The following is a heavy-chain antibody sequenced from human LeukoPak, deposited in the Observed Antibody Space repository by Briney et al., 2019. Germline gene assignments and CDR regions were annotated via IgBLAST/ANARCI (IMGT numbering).Heavy chain of an antibody. Sequence: SETLSLTCTVSGGSISSYYWSWIRQPPGKGLEWIGYIYYSGSTNYNPSLKSRVTISVDTSKNQFSLKLSSVTAADTAVYYYARRNDYYYGMDVWGQGTTVTVSS. CDR3: ARRNDYYYGMDV. D-gene: IGHD1-1*01. J-gene: IGHJ6*02. V-gene: IGHV4-59*08. CDR1: GGSISSYY. CDR2: IYYSGST.